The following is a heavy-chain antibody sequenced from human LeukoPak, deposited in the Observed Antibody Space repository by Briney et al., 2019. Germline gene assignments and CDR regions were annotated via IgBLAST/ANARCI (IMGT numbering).Heavy chain of an antibody. CDR2: ISSSGSHT. Sequence: GGSLRLSCAASGFTFSSYAMHWVRQAPGKGLEGVALISSSGSHTSYPASFTPRFTISTDNSKNTLYLQMNSLTAEDTAVYYCARAWHLAFHTWGQGTMVTVSS. J-gene: IGHJ3*02. D-gene: IGHD5-12*01. CDR3: ARAWHLAFHT. V-gene: IGHV3-30-3*01. CDR1: GFTFSSYA.